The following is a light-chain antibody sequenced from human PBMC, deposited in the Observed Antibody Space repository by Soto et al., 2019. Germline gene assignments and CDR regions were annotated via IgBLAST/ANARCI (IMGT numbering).Light chain of an antibody. Sequence: DIVMTQSPDSLAVSLGERATINCKSSQSVSYSSDKMNCLAWYQQKPGLPPKLLIYWASTRESGVPDRFSGTVSGTDFTLTISSLQAEDVAVYYCQQYYSSPLTFGGGTKVEIK. CDR1: QSVSYSSDKMNC. V-gene: IGKV4-1*01. CDR2: WAS. CDR3: QQYYSSPLT. J-gene: IGKJ4*01.